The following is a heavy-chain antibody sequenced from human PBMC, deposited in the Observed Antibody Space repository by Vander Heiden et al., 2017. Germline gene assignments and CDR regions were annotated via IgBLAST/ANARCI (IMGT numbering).Heavy chain of an antibody. D-gene: IGHD2-2*01. CDR3: ARGQRDGEDGLFDY. CDR1: VGTSSSYA. V-gene: IGHV1-69*06. Sequence: QVQLVQSGAEVKKPGSSVTVSCKASVGTSSSYAISWVRQAPGQGLEWMGGIIPIFGTANYAQKFQGRVTITADKSTSTAYMELSSLRSEDTAVYYCARGQRDGEDGLFDYWGQGTLVTVSS. CDR2: IIPIFGTA. J-gene: IGHJ4*02.